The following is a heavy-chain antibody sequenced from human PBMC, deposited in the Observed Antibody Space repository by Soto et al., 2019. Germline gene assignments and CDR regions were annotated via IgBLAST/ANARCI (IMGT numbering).Heavy chain of an antibody. CDR2: VSGTGGSA. V-gene: IGHV3-23*01. J-gene: IGHJ4*02. CDR1: GFTFSSYA. Sequence: EVQLLESGGGLVRPGGSLRLSCAASGFTFSSYAMTWVRQAPGKGLEWVSGVSGTGGSAYYADSVKGRFTISRDKPTNTLYLHMNSLRAEDTAVYYCAIGSAYSDYDLEYWGQGTLVTVSS. D-gene: IGHD4-17*01. CDR3: AIGSAYSDYDLEY.